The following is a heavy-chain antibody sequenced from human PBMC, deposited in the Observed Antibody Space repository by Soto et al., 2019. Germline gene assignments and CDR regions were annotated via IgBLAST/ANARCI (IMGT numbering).Heavy chain of an antibody. J-gene: IGHJ4*02. V-gene: IGHV4-30-4*08. Sequence: LRLSCAASGFTFSSYSMNWVRQAPGKGLEWIGYIYYSGSTYYNPSLKSRVTISVDTSKNQFSLKLSSVTAADTAVYYCAREPILDTDERQHHNWGQGTLVTVSS. CDR1: GFTFSSYS. D-gene: IGHD3-3*01. CDR3: AREPILDTDERQHHN. CDR2: IYYSGST.